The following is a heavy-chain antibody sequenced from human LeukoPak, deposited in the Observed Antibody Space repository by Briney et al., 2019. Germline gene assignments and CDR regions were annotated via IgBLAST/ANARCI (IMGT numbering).Heavy chain of an antibody. CDR1: GFTVSDEY. J-gene: IGHJ4*02. Sequence: GGSLRLSCAASGFTVSDEYMTWVRQAPGKGLEWVSVFHSGGSTYYADSVKGRFTISRDSSKNTLSLQMNSLRAEDSAVYYRARDRYSYGFALDCWGQGTLVTVSS. CDR3: ARDRYSYGFALDC. V-gene: IGHV3-66*02. CDR2: FHSGGST. D-gene: IGHD5-18*01.